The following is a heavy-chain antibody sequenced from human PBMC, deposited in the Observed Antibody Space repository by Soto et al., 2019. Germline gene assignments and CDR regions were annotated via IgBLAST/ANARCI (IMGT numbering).Heavy chain of an antibody. CDR1: GYTFTSYD. V-gene: IGHV1-8*01. D-gene: IGHD6-13*01. CDR2: MNPNSGNT. Sequence: QVQLVQSGAEVKKPGASVTVSCKAAGYTFTSYDINRVRQATGQGREWMGWMNPNSGNTGYAQKFQGRVTMTRNTSISTAYMELSSLRSEDTAVYYCARGIAAAGTKWFDPWGQGTLVTLSS. J-gene: IGHJ5*02. CDR3: ARGIAAAGTKWFDP.